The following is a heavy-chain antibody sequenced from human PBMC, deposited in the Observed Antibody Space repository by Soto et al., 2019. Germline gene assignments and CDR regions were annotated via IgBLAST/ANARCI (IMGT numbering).Heavy chain of an antibody. J-gene: IGHJ5*02. CDR2: ISYDGSNK. CDR1: GFTFSSYA. CDR3: ARGSDLA. Sequence: GGSLRLSCAASGFTFSSYAMHWVRQAPGKGLEWVAVISYDGSNKYYADSVKGRFTISRDNSKNTLYLQMNSLRAEDTAVYYCARGSDLAWGQGTLVTVSS. V-gene: IGHV3-30-3*01.